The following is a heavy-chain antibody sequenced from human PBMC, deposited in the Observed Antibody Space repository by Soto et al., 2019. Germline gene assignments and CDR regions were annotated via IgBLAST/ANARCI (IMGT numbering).Heavy chain of an antibody. CDR3: ARGDGRGRGTYDLDY. CDR2: VLNNGNS. Sequence: PSETLSLTCTVSGASISNYFRAWIRQPPGKGLEWIGRVLNNGNSYYNPSLKSLVTISIDASKNQFSLSLSSVTAADTAVYYCARGDGRGRGTYDLDYWGQGTLVTVTS. J-gene: IGHJ4*02. CDR1: GASISNYF. V-gene: IGHV4-59*12. D-gene: IGHD1-26*01.